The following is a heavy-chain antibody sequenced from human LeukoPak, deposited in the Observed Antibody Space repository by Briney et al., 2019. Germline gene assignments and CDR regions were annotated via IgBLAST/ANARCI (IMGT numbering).Heavy chain of an antibody. Sequence: GGSLRLSCAASGFTFSSYSMNWVRQAPGKGLEWVSSICSTSRCIFYADSVKGRFTISRVNAKSSLYLQMNDLRAEDTAVYYCVRHGDTDSCLANWGQGTLVTVSS. D-gene: IGHD2-2*01. J-gene: IGHJ4*02. CDR3: VRHGDTDSCLAN. CDR2: ICSTSRCI. CDR1: GFTFSSYS. V-gene: IGHV3-21*01.